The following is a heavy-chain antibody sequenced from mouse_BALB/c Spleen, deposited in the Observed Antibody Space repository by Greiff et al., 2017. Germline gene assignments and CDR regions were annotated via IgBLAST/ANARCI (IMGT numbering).Heavy chain of an antibody. CDR2: ISYDGSN. CDR1: GYSITSGYY. Sequence: DVKLVESGPGLVKPSQSLSLTCSVTGYSITSGYYWNWIRQFPGNKLEWMGYISYDGSNNYNPSLKNRISITRDTSKNQFFLKLNSVTTEDTATYYCAWDYDGDYYAMDYWGQGTSVTVSS. J-gene: IGHJ4*01. V-gene: IGHV3-6*02. CDR3: AWDYDGDYYAMDY. D-gene: IGHD2-12*01.